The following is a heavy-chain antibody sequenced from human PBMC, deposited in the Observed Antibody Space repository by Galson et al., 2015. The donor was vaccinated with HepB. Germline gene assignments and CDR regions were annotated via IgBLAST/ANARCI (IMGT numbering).Heavy chain of an antibody. CDR2: VAHDGTVQ. D-gene: IGHD3-10*01. J-gene: IGHJ2*01. CDR1: GFVFSEYG. V-gene: IGHV3-30*18. Sequence: SLRLSCAASGFVFSEYGMHWVRQPPGKALEWVAVVAHDGTVQYYADFVKGRFTVSRDNSKNTMYLQLNSPRPEDAGLYYCAKEPGPRASPWYFDLWGRGTLVTVSS. CDR3: AKEPGPRASPWYFDL.